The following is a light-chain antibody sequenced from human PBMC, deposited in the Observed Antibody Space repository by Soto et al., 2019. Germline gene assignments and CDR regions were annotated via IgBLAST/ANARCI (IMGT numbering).Light chain of an antibody. Sequence: QSALTQPPSASGSPGQSVTISCTGTSSDVGGYNYVSWYQQHPGKAPKLMINDVTKRPSGVPDRFSGSKSGNTASLTVSGLQAEDEADYYCSSFAGYNNFDVFGTGTKLTVL. CDR2: DVT. CDR1: SSDVGGYNY. J-gene: IGLJ1*01. CDR3: SSFAGYNNFDV. V-gene: IGLV2-8*01.